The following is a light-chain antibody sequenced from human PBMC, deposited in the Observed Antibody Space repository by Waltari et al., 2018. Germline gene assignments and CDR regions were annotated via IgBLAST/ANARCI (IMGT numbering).Light chain of an antibody. Sequence: DIQMTQAPSSLSASVGDPVTITCRASQGISSYLNWFQQKPGKGPRLLVYAATTLQSGVPSRFSGSGSGTEFTLTISSLQPEDFAAYYCLQHNSYPLTFGGGTKVEIK. V-gene: IGKV1-17*01. J-gene: IGKJ4*01. CDR2: AAT. CDR3: LQHNSYPLT. CDR1: QGISSY.